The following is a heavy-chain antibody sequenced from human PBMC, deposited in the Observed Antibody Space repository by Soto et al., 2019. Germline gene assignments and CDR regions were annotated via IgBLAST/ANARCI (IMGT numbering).Heavy chain of an antibody. CDR2: IYSGGST. V-gene: IGHV3-66*01. CDR1: GFTVSTKY. J-gene: IGHJ4*02. CDR3: TTGHSAGLY. D-gene: IGHD6-13*01. Sequence: GGSLRLSCSASGFTVSTKYMSWVRQAPGKGLEWVSVIYSGGSTFYADSVRGRFTISRDDSKDILYLQMNSLKAEDSALYYCTTGHSAGLYWGRGTLVTVSS.